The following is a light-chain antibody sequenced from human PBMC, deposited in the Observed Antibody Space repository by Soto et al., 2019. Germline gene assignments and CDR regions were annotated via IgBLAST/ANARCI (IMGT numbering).Light chain of an antibody. CDR3: QTWGTGIRV. V-gene: IGLV4-69*01. J-gene: IGLJ2*01. CDR1: SGHSSYA. CDR2: LTSDGSH. Sequence: QPVLTQSPSASASLGASVKLTCTLSSGHSSYAIAWHQQQPEKGPRYLMNLTSDGSHSKGDGIPDRFSGSSSGAERYLTISSLQSEDEADYYCQTWGTGIRVFGGGTKLTVL.